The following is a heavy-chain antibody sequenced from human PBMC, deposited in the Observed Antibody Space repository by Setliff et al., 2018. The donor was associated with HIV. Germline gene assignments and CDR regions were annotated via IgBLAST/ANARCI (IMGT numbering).Heavy chain of an antibody. CDR3: ASPRSLLVWYDAFDI. CDR2: INHSGST. V-gene: IGHV4-34*01. Sequence: SETLSLTCAVYGGSFSTYYWGWIRQPPGKGLEWIGEINHSGSTYYNPSRKGRGHISVDTSKNQNQFSLTLSSVTAADTAVYYCASPRSLLVWYDAFDIWGQGTMVTVSS. CDR1: GGSFSTYY. D-gene: IGHD3-16*01. J-gene: IGHJ3*02.